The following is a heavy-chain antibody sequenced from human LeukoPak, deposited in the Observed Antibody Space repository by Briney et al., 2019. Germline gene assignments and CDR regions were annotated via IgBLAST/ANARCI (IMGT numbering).Heavy chain of an antibody. CDR1: GGSISSYY. D-gene: IGHD6-19*01. V-gene: IGHV4-59*01. J-gene: IGHJ4*02. Sequence: SETLSLTCTVSGGSISSYYWSWIRQPPGKGLEWIGYIYYSGSTNYNPSLKSRVTISVDTSKNQFSLKLSSVTAADTAVYYCARALAVAGTLIGYWGQGTLVTVSS. CDR3: ARALAVAGTLIGY. CDR2: IYYSGST.